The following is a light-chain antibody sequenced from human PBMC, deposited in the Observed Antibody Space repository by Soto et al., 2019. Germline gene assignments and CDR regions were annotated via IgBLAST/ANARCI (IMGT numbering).Light chain of an antibody. Sequence: ETVMTQSPATLSVSPGERATLSCRASQSVSTNLAWYQQKPGQAPRLLIYGASSRATGIPDRFSGSGSGTDFTLTISRLEPKDFAVYYCQQYGTSPYTFGQGTKLEIK. CDR3: QQYGTSPYT. CDR1: QSVSTN. J-gene: IGKJ2*01. CDR2: GAS. V-gene: IGKV3-20*01.